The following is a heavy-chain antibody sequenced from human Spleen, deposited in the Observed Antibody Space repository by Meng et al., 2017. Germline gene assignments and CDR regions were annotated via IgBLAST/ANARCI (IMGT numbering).Heavy chain of an antibody. D-gene: IGHD3-10*01. Sequence: SQTRSLTGAISGDSVSSNSAAWNWIRQSPSRGLEWLGRTYYRSKWYNDYAGSVKSRITIKPDTSKNQFSLQLNSVTPEDTAVYYCARESEAGYGSGRRYFDYWGQGTLVTVSS. CDR2: TYYRSKWYN. CDR1: GDSVSSNSAA. V-gene: IGHV6-1*01. CDR3: ARESEAGYGSGRRYFDY. J-gene: IGHJ4*02.